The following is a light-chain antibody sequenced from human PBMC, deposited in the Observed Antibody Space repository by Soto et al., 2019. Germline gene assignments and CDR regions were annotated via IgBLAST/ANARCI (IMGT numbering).Light chain of an antibody. CDR1: QGIKND. J-gene: IGKJ2*01. V-gene: IGKV1-6*01. CDR3: LQDYNYPYT. CDR2: AAS. Sequence: AIQMTQSPSSLSASVGDRVTITCRASQGIKNDVAWYQQKPGKAPKLLIYAASGLQSGVPPRFSGSGSGTDFTLTISSLQPEDFATYYCLQDYNYPYTFGQGTKVGIK.